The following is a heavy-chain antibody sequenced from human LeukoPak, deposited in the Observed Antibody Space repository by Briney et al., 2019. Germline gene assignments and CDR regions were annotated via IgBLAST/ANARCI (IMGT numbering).Heavy chain of an antibody. CDR3: ARSSSGTYHY. Sequence: ASVKVSCKTSGYNFPSYTMHWLRQAPGQSPEWMGSINGGNGNTKYSEKFQDRVTFTRDTSASSAYMELSSLRSEDTAVYYCARSSSGTYHYWGQGTLVTVSS. CDR1: GYNFPSYT. CDR2: INGGNGNT. J-gene: IGHJ4*02. D-gene: IGHD3-10*01. V-gene: IGHV1-3*01.